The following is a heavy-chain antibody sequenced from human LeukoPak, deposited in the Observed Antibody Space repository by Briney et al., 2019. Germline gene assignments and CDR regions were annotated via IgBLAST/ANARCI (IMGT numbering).Heavy chain of an antibody. CDR1: GGSFSGYY. D-gene: IGHD3-22*01. J-gene: IGHJ3*02. CDR3: ARSVDSSGFYDAFDM. CDR2: INHSGST. Sequence: PSETLSLTCAVYGGSFSGYYWSWIRQPPGKGLEWIGEINHSGSTNYNPSLKSRVTISVDTSKNQFSLKLSSVTAADTAVYYCARSVDSSGFYDAFDMWGQGTMVTVSS. V-gene: IGHV4-34*01.